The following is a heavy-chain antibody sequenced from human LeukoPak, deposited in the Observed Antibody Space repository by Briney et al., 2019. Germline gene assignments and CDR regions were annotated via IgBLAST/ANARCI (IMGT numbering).Heavy chain of an antibody. V-gene: IGHV1-69*05. Sequence: SVKVSCKASGGTFTSYAISWVRQAPGQGLEWMGRIIPIFGTANYAQKFQGRVTITTDESTSTAYMELSSLRSEDTAVYHCARAGGSYVAYDYWGQGTLVTVSS. CDR3: ARAGGSYVAYDY. D-gene: IGHD1-26*01. CDR1: GGTFTSYA. CDR2: IIPIFGTA. J-gene: IGHJ4*02.